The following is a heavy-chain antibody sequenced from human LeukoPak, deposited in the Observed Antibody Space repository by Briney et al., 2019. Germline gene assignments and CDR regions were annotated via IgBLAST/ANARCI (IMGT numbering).Heavy chain of an antibody. D-gene: IGHD6-6*01. CDR1: GYSLTSYW. V-gene: IGHV5-51*01. J-gene: IGHJ4*02. Sequence: GESLKISCKGSGYSLTSYWIGWVRQRPGKGLEWMGIIYPGDSDTRYSPSFQGEVTISANKSISTANLQWSSLKASNTAMYYCARQGGSSNFDFWGQGTLVTVSS. CDR3: ARQGGSSNFDF. CDR2: IYPGDSDT.